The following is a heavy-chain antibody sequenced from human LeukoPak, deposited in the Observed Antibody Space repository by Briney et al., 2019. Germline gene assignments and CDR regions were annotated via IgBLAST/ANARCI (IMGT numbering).Heavy chain of an antibody. CDR2: IGGGDVEI. CDR1: GFTFTNNA. V-gene: IGHV3-23*01. J-gene: IGHJ4*02. CDR3: GRGHRFCSRGNCNSPVDY. D-gene: IGHD2-15*01. Sequence: GRSLRLSCAMSGFTFTNNAMTWVSQAPGKGLEWVSTIGGGDVEIHYADSVKGRFTISRDNSKNTLYPQMNSLRAEDTAVYYCGRGHRFCSRGNCNSPVDYWGQGTLVTVSS.